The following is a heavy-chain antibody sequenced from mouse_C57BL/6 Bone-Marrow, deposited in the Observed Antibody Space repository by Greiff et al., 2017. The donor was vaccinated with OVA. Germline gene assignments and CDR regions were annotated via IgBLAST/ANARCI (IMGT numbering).Heavy chain of an antibody. V-gene: IGHV1-52*01. J-gene: IGHJ3*01. D-gene: IGHD4-1*01. CDR2: IDPSDSET. CDR1: GYTFTSYW. Sequence: VQLQQPGGELVRAGASVKLSCKGSGYTFTSYWMPWVKQRPIQGLEWIGNIDPSDSETHYNQKFKDKATLTVDKSSSTAYMQLSSLTSEDSAVYYCARGDWDVWFAYWGQGTLVTVSA. CDR3: ARGDWDVWFAY.